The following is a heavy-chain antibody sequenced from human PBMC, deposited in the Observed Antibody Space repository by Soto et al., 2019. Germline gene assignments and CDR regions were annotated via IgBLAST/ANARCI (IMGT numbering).Heavy chain of an antibody. CDR3: ASLGYDILTGYGNWFDP. Sequence: SETLSLTCTVSGGSISSYYWSWIRQPPGKGLEWIGYIYYSGSTNYNPSLKSRVTISVDTSKNQFSLKLSSVTAADTAVYYCASLGYDILTGYGNWFDPWGQGTLVTVCS. CDR2: IYYSGST. V-gene: IGHV4-59*08. CDR1: GGSISSYY. D-gene: IGHD3-9*01. J-gene: IGHJ5*02.